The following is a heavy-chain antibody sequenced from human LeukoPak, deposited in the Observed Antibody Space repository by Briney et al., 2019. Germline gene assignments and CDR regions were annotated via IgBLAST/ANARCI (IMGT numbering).Heavy chain of an antibody. CDR2: INPNSGGT. CDR1: GYAFNGFY. D-gene: IGHD4-11*01. CDR3: ARWMATVTTPDY. Sequence: GSVKVSCKASGYAFNGFYLHWVRQAPGQGLEWMGWINPNSGGTNYAQKFQGRVTMTRDTSISTAYMELSRLRSDDTAVYYCARWMATVTTPDYWGQGTLVTVSS. V-gene: IGHV1-2*02. J-gene: IGHJ4*02.